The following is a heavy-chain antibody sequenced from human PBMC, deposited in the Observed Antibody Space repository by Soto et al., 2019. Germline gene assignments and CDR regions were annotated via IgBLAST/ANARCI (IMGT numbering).Heavy chain of an antibody. CDR3: AKASSWYYYYSMDV. D-gene: IGHD3-16*01. CDR2: INADYGNT. J-gene: IGHJ6*02. CDR1: GYTFYSHS. V-gene: IGHV1-18*01. Sequence: GASVKVSCKASGYTFYSHSISWVRQAPGQGLEWMGRINADYGNTQYAQKFRGRVTMTTDTSTTTVYMELTNLRVEDTGIYYCAKASSWYYYYSMDVWGRGTAVTVSS.